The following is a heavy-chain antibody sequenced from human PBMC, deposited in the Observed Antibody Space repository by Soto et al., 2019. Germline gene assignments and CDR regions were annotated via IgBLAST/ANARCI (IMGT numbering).Heavy chain of an antibody. V-gene: IGHV4-39*01. CDR2: IYYSGGT. Sequence: SETLSLTCTVSGGSMTSNNYYWGWIRQPPWKGLEWIGTIYYSGGTYYNPSLKSRVTISIDTSKNQFFLKLKSVTAADTAVYYCARHRRGYSVYLPGSIDYLGQGXLVTVYS. D-gene: IGHD5-12*01. J-gene: IGHJ4*02. CDR1: GGSMTSNNYY. CDR3: ARHRRGYSVYLPGSIDY.